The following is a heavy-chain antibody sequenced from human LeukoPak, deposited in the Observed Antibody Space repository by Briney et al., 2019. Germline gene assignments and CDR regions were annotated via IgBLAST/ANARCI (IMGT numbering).Heavy chain of an antibody. CDR2: IYYSGST. V-gene: IGHV4-39*01. CDR1: GGSISSSSYY. D-gene: IGHD3-3*01. CDR3: ARHLTSYDFWSGPSGWFDP. J-gene: IGHJ5*02. Sequence: SETLSLTCTVSGGSISSSSYYWGWIRQPPGKGLEWIGSIYYSGSTYYNPSLKSRVTISVDTSKNQFSLKLSSVTAADTAVYYCARHLTSYDFWSGPSGWFDPWGQGTLATVSS.